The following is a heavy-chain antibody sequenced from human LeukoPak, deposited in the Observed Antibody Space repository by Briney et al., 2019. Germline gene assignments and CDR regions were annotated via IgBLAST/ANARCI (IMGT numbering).Heavy chain of an antibody. D-gene: IGHD3-22*01. CDR1: GGTFSNYA. V-gene: IGHV1-69*01. Sequence: SVKVSCKASGGTFSNYAINWVRQAPGQGLEWMGGIIPIFDSANYAQKFQGRVTITADESTSTAYMELSSLRSEDTAVYYCARGRNYYDSSGYYYEGDAFDIWGQGTMVTVSS. CDR2: IIPIFDSA. J-gene: IGHJ3*02. CDR3: ARGRNYYDSSGYYYEGDAFDI.